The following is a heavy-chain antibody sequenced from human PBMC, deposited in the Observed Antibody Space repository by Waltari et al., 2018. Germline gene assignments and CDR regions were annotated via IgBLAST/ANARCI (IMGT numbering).Heavy chain of an antibody. CDR1: GDSMSSTDW. CDR3: ARDRGRGLYLDS. D-gene: IGHD2-15*01. V-gene: IGHV4-4*02. J-gene: IGHJ4*02. Sequence: QVQLQESGPGLVKPSGTLSLTCAVSGDSMSSTDWWNWFRQSPGQGLEWIGQIHRSGRTHYNPSLGSRVTTSIDTSNNEFSLKVTSATAADTAVYYCARDRGRGLYLDSWGQGTLVTVSP. CDR2: IHRSGRT.